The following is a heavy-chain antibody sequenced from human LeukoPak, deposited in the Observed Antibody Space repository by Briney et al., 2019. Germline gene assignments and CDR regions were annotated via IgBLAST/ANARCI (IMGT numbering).Heavy chain of an antibody. CDR2: ISSSSSTI. Sequence: PGGSLRLSCAASGFTFNSYSMNWVRQAPGKGLEWVSYISSSSSTIYYADSVKGRFTISRDNAKNSLYLQMNSLRAEDTAVYYCARLAPMITFGGVISYYYYMDVWGKGTTVTVSS. D-gene: IGHD3-16*02. V-gene: IGHV3-48*01. CDR1: GFTFNSYS. J-gene: IGHJ6*03. CDR3: ARLAPMITFGGVISYYYYMDV.